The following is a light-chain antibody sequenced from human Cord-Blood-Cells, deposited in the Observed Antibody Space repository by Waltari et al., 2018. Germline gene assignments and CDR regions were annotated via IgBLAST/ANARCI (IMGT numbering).Light chain of an antibody. V-gene: IGKV1-5*01. J-gene: IGKJ2*01. Sequence: DIQMTQSPSTLSASVGDRVTITCRASQGISSWLAWYQQKPGKAPKLLIYDASSLESEVPSRVSGTGSGTEFTLTISSLQPDDFATYYCQQYNSYPYTFGQGTKLEIK. CDR3: QQYNSYPYT. CDR1: QGISSW. CDR2: DAS.